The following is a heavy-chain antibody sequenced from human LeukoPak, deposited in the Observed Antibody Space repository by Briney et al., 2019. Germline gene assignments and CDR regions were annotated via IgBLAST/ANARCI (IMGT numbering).Heavy chain of an antibody. CDR2: IKPDGTEK. CDR3: ARRDYYGSGSPDF. D-gene: IGHD3-10*01. J-gene: IGHJ4*02. Sequence: GGSLRLSCEASGFSFSTFWMSWVRQAPGKGPEWVANIKPDGTEKHYLDSVKGRFTISRDNAKKSLYLQMNSLRAEDTALYYCARRDYYGSGSPDFWGQGTLVTVSS. V-gene: IGHV3-7*05. CDR1: GFSFSTFW.